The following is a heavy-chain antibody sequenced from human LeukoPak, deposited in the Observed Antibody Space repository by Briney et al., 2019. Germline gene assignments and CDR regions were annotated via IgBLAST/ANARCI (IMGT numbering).Heavy chain of an antibody. D-gene: IGHD3-22*01. CDR3: ARHHRLYYYDSSGYYVDY. CDR1: GGSISSYY. V-gene: IGHV4-59*08. CDR2: IYHSGST. Sequence: KPSETLSLTCTVSGGSISSYYWSWIRQPPGKGLEWIGSIYHSGSTYYNPSLKSRVTISVDTSKNQFSLKLSSVTAADTAVYYCARHHRLYYYDSSGYYVDYWGQGTLVTVSS. J-gene: IGHJ4*02.